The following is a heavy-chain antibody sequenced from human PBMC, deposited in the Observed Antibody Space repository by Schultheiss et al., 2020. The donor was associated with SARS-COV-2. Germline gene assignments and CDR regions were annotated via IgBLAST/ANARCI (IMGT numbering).Heavy chain of an antibody. CDR1: GYTFTSYY. J-gene: IGHJ4*02. D-gene: IGHD6-13*01. V-gene: IGHV1-2*02. CDR2: INPNSGGT. Sequence: ASVKVSCKASGYTFTSYYMHWVRQAPGQGLEWMGWINPNSGGTNYAQKFQGRVTITADKSTSTAYMELSSLRSEDTAVYYCARDGAAAESTFDYWGQGTLVTVSS. CDR3: ARDGAAAESTFDY.